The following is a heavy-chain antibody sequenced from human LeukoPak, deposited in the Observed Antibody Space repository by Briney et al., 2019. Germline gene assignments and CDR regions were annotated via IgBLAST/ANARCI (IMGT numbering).Heavy chain of an antibody. D-gene: IGHD3-3*01. V-gene: IGHV3-23*01. Sequence: GGSLRLSCAASGFTFSSYWMSWVRQAPGKGLEWVSAISGSGGSTYYADSVKGRFTISRDNSKNTLYLQMNSLRAEDTAVYYCASRTRTYYDFWSGYYPQPYFDYWGQGTLVTVSS. J-gene: IGHJ4*02. CDR1: GFTFSSYW. CDR3: ASRTRTYYDFWSGYYPQPYFDY. CDR2: ISGSGGST.